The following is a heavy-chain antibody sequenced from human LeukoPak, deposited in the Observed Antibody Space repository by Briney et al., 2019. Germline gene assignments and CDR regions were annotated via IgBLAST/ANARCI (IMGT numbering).Heavy chain of an antibody. D-gene: IGHD3-22*01. J-gene: IGHJ4*02. V-gene: IGHV2-70*01. CDR1: GCSLSTSGMG. CDR3: ARSDYYDSSGSGH. Sequence: SGPTLFYPTQPLTLTCTFSGCSLSTSGMGVSWIRQPPAKALEWLAVMDWDDDKYYSTSLKTRLTISQGTSKNQVVLTMTNMDPVDTATYYCARSDYYDSSGSGHWGQGTLVTVSS. CDR2: MDWDDDK.